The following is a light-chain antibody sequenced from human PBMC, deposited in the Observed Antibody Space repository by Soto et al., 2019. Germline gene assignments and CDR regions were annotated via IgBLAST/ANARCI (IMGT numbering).Light chain of an antibody. CDR2: EVS. V-gene: IGLV2-14*01. CDR1: SSDVGGIYNQ. CDR3: SSYTTSSTYV. Sequence: QSALTQPASVSGSPGQSTTISCTGTSSDVGGIYNQVSWYQHHPGRVPKLMIYEVSNRPSGASNRFSGSKSGNTASLTISGLQAEDEADYYCSSYTTSSTYVFGPGTKVTVL. J-gene: IGLJ1*01.